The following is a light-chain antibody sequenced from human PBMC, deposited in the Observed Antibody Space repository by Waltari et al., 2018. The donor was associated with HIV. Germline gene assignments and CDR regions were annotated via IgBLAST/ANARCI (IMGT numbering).Light chain of an antibody. CDR2: RND. CDR1: SSNIGSNY. Sequence: QSVLTQPPSASGTPGQRVSISCSGSSSNIGSNYVYWYQQLPGTAPKLLMYRNDERPSGVPDRFSGSKSGTSASLPLSGLRSEDEADYYCAAWDNSLSAWVFGGGTKLTVL. V-gene: IGLV1-47*01. CDR3: AAWDNSLSAWV. J-gene: IGLJ3*02.